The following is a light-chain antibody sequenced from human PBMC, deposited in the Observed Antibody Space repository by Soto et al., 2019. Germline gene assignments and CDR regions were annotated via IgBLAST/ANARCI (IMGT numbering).Light chain of an antibody. CDR3: QQYNDWPSYT. CDR1: QSINSN. CDR2: DAS. J-gene: IGKJ2*01. V-gene: IGKV3-15*01. Sequence: EIVMTQSPATLSVSPGERATLSCRASQSINSNLVWYQQKPGQAPRLLIFDASTRATGIPARFSGSGSGTEFTLTISSLQSEDFAVYHCQQYNDWPSYTFGQGTKLEIK.